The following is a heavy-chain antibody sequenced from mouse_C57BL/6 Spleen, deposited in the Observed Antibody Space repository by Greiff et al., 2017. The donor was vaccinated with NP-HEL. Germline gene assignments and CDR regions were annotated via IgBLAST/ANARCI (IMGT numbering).Heavy chain of an antibody. CDR1: GFTFSDFY. Sequence: EVKLVESGGGLVQSGRSLRLSCATSGFTFSDFYMEWVRQAPGKGLEWIAASRNKANDYTTEYSASVKGRFIVSRDTSQSILYLQMNALRAEDTAIYYCARAQSPYYFDYWGQGTTLTVSS. J-gene: IGHJ2*01. V-gene: IGHV7-1*01. CDR2: SRNKANDYTT. CDR3: ARAQSPYYFDY.